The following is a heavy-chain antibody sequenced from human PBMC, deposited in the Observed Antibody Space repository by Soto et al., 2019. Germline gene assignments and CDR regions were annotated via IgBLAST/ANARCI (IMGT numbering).Heavy chain of an antibody. CDR1: GGSIRDDEYY. J-gene: IGHJ4*02. CDR3: ARHRNWKVDY. CDR2: VHYRGTT. Sequence: QMELQESAPGLVRPSQTLSLTCSVSGGSIRDDEYYWSWVRQTPGKGLQWIGFVHYRGTTYYNPSLRSRVTISVDTSKNQFSLRVSSVTAADTAVYYCARHRNWKVDYWGQGTLVTVSS. D-gene: IGHD1-1*01. V-gene: IGHV4-30-4*08.